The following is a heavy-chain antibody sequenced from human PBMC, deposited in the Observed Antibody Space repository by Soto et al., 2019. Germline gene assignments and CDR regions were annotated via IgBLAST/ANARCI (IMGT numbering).Heavy chain of an antibody. V-gene: IGHV1-69*04. J-gene: IGHJ4*02. CDR3: ARDSGGDDYIWGSSPDDY. Sequence: SVKVSCKASGGTFSSHTISWVRQAPGQGHEWMGRIIPILGIANYAQKFQGRVTITADKSTSTAYMELSSLRSEDTAVYYCARDSGGDDYIWGSSPDDYWGRGTLVTVSS. CDR1: GGTFSSHT. CDR2: IIPILGIA. D-gene: IGHD3-16*01.